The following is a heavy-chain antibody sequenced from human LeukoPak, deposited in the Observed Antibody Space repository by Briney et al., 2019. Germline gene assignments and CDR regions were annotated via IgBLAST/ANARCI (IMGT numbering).Heavy chain of an antibody. Sequence: SETLSLTCTVSGGSISSGGYYWSWIRQHPGKGLEWIGYIYYSGSTYYNPSLKSRVTISVDTSKNQFSLKLSSVTAADTAVYYCARSRTHYDFCVWGQGTLVTVSS. CDR3: ARSRTHYDFCV. V-gene: IGHV4-31*03. CDR1: GGSISSGGYY. J-gene: IGHJ4*02. CDR2: IYYSGST. D-gene: IGHD3-3*01.